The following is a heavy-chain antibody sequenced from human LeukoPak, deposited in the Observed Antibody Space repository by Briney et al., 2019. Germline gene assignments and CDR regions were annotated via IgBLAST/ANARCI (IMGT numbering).Heavy chain of an antibody. CDR3: AREGTEVLDY. Sequence: SVKVSCKATGFTFSSSAVEWVRQARGQRRDWIGWFVVATGKTKYAQRFQERVTITRDMSTSTAYMELSSLRSEDTAVYYCAREGTEVLDYWGQGTLVTVSS. D-gene: IGHD3-10*01. CDR2: FVVATGKT. V-gene: IGHV1-58*01. J-gene: IGHJ4*02. CDR1: GFTFSSSA.